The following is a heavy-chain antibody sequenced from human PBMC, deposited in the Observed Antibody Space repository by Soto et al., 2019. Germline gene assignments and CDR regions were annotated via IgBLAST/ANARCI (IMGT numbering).Heavy chain of an antibody. CDR2: IDPSDSYT. CDR1: GYTFTNHW. Sequence: GASQKISCQGSGYTFTNHWITWGRQMPGKGLEWMGRIDPSDSYTNYSPSFQGHVTLSADKSISTAYLQWSSLKASDTAMYYCATRGDTQYGMDVWGQGTTVTVSS. J-gene: IGHJ6*02. D-gene: IGHD3-16*01. CDR3: ATRGDTQYGMDV. V-gene: IGHV5-10-1*01.